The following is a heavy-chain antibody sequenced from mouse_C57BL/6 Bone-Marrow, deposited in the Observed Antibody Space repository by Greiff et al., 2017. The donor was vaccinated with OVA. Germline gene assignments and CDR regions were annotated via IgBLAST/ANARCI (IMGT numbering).Heavy chain of an antibody. D-gene: IGHD1-1*01. CDR3: ASYYYGYYYAMDY. Sequence: EVKLMESGPELVKPGASVKISCKASGYSFTGYYMNWVKQSPEKSLEWIGEINPSTGGTTYNQKFKAKATLTVDKSSSTAYMQLKSLTSEDSAVYYCASYYYGYYYAMDYWGQGTSVTVSS. V-gene: IGHV1-42*01. J-gene: IGHJ4*01. CDR2: INPSTGGT. CDR1: GYSFTGYY.